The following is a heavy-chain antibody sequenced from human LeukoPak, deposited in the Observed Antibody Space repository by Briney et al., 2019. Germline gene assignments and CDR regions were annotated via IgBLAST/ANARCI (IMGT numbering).Heavy chain of an antibody. CDR2: ISGSGGST. V-gene: IGHV3-23*01. CDR1: GFTFSSYA. Sequence: GALRLSCAASGFTFSSYAMSWVRQAPGKGLEWVSAISGSGGSTYYADSVKGRFTISRDNSKNTLYLQMNSLRAEDTAVYYCAKRLAKLPYYYDSSGYYYFGSYFDYWGQGTLVTVSS. D-gene: IGHD3-22*01. CDR3: AKRLAKLPYYYDSSGYYYFGSYFDY. J-gene: IGHJ4*02.